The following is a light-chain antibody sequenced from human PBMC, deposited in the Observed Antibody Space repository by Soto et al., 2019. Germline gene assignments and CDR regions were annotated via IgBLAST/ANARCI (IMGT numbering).Light chain of an antibody. J-gene: IGKJ4*01. Sequence: EIVMTQSPATLSVSPGERATLSCRASQSLSSNLAWYQQKPGQAPRLLIYGASTRATGIPARFSGSGSGTDFTLTISSLEPEDFAVYYCQQRTNWLTFGGGTKVDIK. CDR2: GAS. CDR1: QSLSSN. CDR3: QQRTNWLT. V-gene: IGKV3-15*01.